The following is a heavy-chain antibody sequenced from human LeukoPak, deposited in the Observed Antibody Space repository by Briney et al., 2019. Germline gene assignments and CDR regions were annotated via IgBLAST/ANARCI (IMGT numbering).Heavy chain of an antibody. D-gene: IGHD1-26*01. Sequence: GGSLRLSCAASGFTVSSNFMSWVRQAPGRGLEWASLIYSGGGTYHADSVKGRFTISRDNSKNTLYLQMNSLRAEDTAVYYCASGSPPDYWGQGTLVTVSS. J-gene: IGHJ4*02. CDR1: GFTVSSNF. CDR2: IYSGGGT. CDR3: ASGSPPDY. V-gene: IGHV3-53*01.